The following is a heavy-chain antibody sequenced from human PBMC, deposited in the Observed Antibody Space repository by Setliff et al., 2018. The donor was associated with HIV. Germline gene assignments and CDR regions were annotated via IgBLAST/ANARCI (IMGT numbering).Heavy chain of an antibody. CDR2: IKKDGSER. D-gene: IGHD2-15*01. Sequence: GGSLRLSCAASGFTFDRFWMHWVRQAPGKGLEWVADIKKDGSERNYVDSVKGRFTISRDNAKNSLYLQMNSLRAEDMALYYCAKGYCSGGSCPIDYWGQGTLVTVSS. J-gene: IGHJ4*02. CDR3: AKGYCSGGSCPIDY. CDR1: GFTFDRFW. V-gene: IGHV3-7*03.